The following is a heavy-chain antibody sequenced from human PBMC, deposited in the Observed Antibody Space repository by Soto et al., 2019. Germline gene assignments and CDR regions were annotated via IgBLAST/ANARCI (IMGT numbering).Heavy chain of an antibody. CDR2: IIPILGTA. Sequence: QVILAQSGAEVKKPGSSVKVSCKVSGGSFSSFCINWVRQAPGQRFEWMGGIIPILGTANFTQKFQDRVTFTADESTATAYMTLSSLPSEDTAFYYCTSFDSNGYYPQNHYWGPGTQVTVSS. CDR3: TSFDSNGYYPQNHY. J-gene: IGHJ4*02. V-gene: IGHV1-69*01. CDR1: GGSFSSFC. D-gene: IGHD3-22*01.